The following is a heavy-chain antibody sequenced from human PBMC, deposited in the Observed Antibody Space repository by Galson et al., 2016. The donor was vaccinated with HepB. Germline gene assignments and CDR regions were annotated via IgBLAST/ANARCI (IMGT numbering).Heavy chain of an antibody. J-gene: IGHJ2*01. CDR3: ATSFDL. CDR1: GFTFSSSW. Sequence: SLRLSCAASGFTFSSSWMSWVRQAPGKGLEWVANIKEDGSETYYVASVEGRFTVSRDNAKNSLYLQISSLRAEDTAVYYCATSFDLWGRGTLITVSS. CDR2: IKEDGSET. V-gene: IGHV3-7*01.